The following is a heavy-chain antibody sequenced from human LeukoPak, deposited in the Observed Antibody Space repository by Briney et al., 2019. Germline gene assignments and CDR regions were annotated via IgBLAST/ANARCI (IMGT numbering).Heavy chain of an antibody. CDR1: GFTLSSYG. D-gene: IGHD6-6*01. CDR2: IRYDGSNK. Sequence: PGGSLRLSCAASGFTLSSYGMHWVRQAPGKGLEWVAFIRYDGSNKYYADSVKGRFTISRDNSKNTLYLQMNSLRAEDTAVYYCAKDGIAAGPSLDYWGQGTLVTVSS. CDR3: AKDGIAAGPSLDY. J-gene: IGHJ4*02. V-gene: IGHV3-30*02.